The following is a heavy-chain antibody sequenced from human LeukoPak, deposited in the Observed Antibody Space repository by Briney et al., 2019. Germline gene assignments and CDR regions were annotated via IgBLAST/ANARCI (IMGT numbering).Heavy chain of an antibody. CDR3: ARGPFRDSSSWYYFDY. Sequence: PSETLSLTCTVSGGSISSYYWSWIRQPAGKGLEWIGRIYTSGSTNYNPSLKSRVTLSVDTSKNQFSLNPRSVTAADTAVYYCARGPFRDSSSWYYFDYWGQGTLVTVSS. J-gene: IGHJ4*02. D-gene: IGHD6-13*01. CDR2: IYTSGST. CDR1: GGSISSYY. V-gene: IGHV4-4*07.